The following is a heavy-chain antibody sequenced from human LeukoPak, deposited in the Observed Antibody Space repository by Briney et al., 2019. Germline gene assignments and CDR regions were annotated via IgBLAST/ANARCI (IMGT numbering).Heavy chain of an antibody. CDR2: MNAGNGNT. Sequence: AASVKGSCKSSGYTFISYAMHWVRQAPGQRLEWMGWMNAGNGNTKYSQKFQGRVTITRDTSASTAYMELSRLRSDDTAVYYCAREERLSSSWSGYAFDIWGQGTMVTVSS. CDR1: GYTFISYA. J-gene: IGHJ3*02. V-gene: IGHV1-3*01. CDR3: AREERLSSSWSGYAFDI. D-gene: IGHD6-13*01.